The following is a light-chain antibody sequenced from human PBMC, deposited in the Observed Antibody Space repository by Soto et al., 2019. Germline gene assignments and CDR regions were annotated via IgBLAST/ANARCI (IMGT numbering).Light chain of an antibody. J-gene: IGKJ2*01. CDR1: QSVTGTN. Sequence: ETVFTQSPSTLSLSAGERASLSCRASQSVTGTNLAWYQQRPGQAPRLLIYDAVRRATGIPDRFSGSGSGTDFTLTISRLEPEDFAVYYCHQYGSPLGTFGQGTKVEIK. V-gene: IGKV3-20*01. CDR3: HQYGSPLGT. CDR2: DAV.